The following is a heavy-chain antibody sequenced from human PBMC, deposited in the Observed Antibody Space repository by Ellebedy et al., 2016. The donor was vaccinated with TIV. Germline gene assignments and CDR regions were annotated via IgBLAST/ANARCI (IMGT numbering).Heavy chain of an antibody. D-gene: IGHD3-10*01. Sequence: PGGSLRLSCVASGFIFSSYYMTWVRQAPGKGLEWISYISGSGGMMDHADSVKGRFTISRDNAKNSLYLQLSSLRAEETAVYYCARRSRGPSYYFDYWGQGALVTVSS. CDR2: ISGSGGMM. V-gene: IGHV3-48*03. J-gene: IGHJ4*02. CDR1: GFIFSSYY. CDR3: ARRSRGPSYYFDY.